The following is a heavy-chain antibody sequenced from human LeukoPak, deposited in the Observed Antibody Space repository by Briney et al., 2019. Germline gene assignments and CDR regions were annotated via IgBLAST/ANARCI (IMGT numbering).Heavy chain of an antibody. Sequence: SETLSLTCTVSGGSITNYYWSWIRQPPGKGLEWIAYIYYTGSANYNPSLKSRLTVSLDMSKNHFSLKLTSVTAADTAVYYCVRHDPIGNSQPLGVWGQGTMVTASS. CDR3: VRHDPIGNSQPLGV. CDR1: GGSITNYY. V-gene: IGHV4-59*12. D-gene: IGHD4-23*01. J-gene: IGHJ3*01. CDR2: IYYTGSA.